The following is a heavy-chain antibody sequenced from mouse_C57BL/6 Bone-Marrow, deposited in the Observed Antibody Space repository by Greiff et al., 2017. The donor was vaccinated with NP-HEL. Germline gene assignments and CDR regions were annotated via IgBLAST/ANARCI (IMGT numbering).Heavy chain of an antibody. CDR1: GFTFSSYG. J-gene: IGHJ3*01. V-gene: IGHV5-6*01. CDR2: ISSGGSYT. Sequence: EVQLVESGGDLVKPGGSLKLSCAASGFTFSSYGMSWVRQTPDKRLEWVATISSGGSYTYYPDSVKGRFTISRDNAKNTLYLQMSSLKSEDTAVYYCARRAYWGQGTLVTVSA. CDR3: ARRAY.